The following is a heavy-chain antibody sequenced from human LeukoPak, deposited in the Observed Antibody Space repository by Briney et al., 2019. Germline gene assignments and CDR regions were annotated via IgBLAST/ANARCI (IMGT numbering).Heavy chain of an antibody. CDR1: GFTFDDYG. Sequence: GGSLRLSCAASGFTFDDYGMSWVRQAPGKGLEWVSGINWNGGSTGYADSVKGRFTISRDNAKNSLYLQMNSLRAEDTALYYCVGGNRYYDSSGYSDPFDYWGQGTLVTVSS. D-gene: IGHD3-22*01. V-gene: IGHV3-20*04. CDR2: INWNGGST. CDR3: VGGNRYYDSSGYSDPFDY. J-gene: IGHJ4*02.